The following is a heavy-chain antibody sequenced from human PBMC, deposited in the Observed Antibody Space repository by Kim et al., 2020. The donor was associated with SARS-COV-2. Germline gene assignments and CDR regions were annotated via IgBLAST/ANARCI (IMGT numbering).Heavy chain of an antibody. V-gene: IGHV3-23*01. D-gene: IGHD2-8*01. Sequence: GRFTISRDNSKNTLYLQMNSLRAEDTAVYYCAKDQHCTNGVCSYAPHGYWGQGTLVTVSS. CDR3: AKDQHCTNGVCSYAPHGY. J-gene: IGHJ4*02.